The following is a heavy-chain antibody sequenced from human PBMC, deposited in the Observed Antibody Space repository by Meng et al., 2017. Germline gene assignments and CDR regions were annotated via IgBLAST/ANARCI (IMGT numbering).Heavy chain of an antibody. Sequence: SCTVSGGSISSSSYYWGWIRQPPGKGLEWIGSIYYSGSTYYNPSLKSRVTISVDTSKNQFSLKLSSVTAADTAVYYCARAQDQWQQLVEGLYYFDYWGQGTLVTVSS. J-gene: IGHJ4*02. CDR1: GGSISSSSYY. CDR3: ARAQDQWQQLVEGLYYFDY. V-gene: IGHV4-39*07. D-gene: IGHD6-13*01. CDR2: IYYSGST.